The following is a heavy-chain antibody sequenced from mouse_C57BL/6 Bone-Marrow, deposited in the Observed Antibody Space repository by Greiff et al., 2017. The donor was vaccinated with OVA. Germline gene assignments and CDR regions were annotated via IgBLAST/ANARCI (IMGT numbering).Heavy chain of an antibody. V-gene: IGHV1-55*01. CDR3: ARSLYYGSSYDYAMDY. CDR1: GYTFTSYW. CDR2: IYPGSGST. D-gene: IGHD1-1*01. J-gene: IGHJ4*01. Sequence: VQLQQPGAELVKPGASVKMSCKASGYTFTSYWITWVKQRPGQGLEWLGDIYPGSGSTNYNEKFKSKATLTVDTSSSTAYMQLSSLTSEDSAVYYCARSLYYGSSYDYAMDYWGQGTSVTVSS.